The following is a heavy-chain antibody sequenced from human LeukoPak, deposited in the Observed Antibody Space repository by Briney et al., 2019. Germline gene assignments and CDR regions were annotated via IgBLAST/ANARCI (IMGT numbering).Heavy chain of an antibody. CDR3: ARGGRTRASY. Sequence: SETLSLTCAVYGGSFSGYYWSWIRQPPGKGLEWIGEINHSGSTNYNPSLKSRVTISVDTSKNQFSLKLSSVTAADTAVYYCARGGRTRASYWGQETLVTVSS. D-gene: IGHD1-1*01. J-gene: IGHJ4*02. CDR2: INHSGST. V-gene: IGHV4-34*01. CDR1: GGSFSGYY.